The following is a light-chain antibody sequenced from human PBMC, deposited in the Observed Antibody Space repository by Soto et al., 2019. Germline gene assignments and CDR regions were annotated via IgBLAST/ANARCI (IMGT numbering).Light chain of an antibody. V-gene: IGLV3-21*04. Sequence: SYELTQPPSVSVAPGKTARITCGGNNIGGKSVHWYQQKPGQAPVLLIYYDSDRPSGIPERFSGSNSGNTATLTNSRVEAGDEADFYCQVWDSTSEHQVFGGGTKVTVL. CDR3: QVWDSTSEHQV. CDR1: NIGGKS. CDR2: YDS. J-gene: IGLJ3*02.